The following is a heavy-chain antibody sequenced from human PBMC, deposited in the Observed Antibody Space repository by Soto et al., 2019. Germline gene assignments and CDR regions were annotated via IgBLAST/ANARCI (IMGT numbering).Heavy chain of an antibody. CDR2: ISGYNGNA. J-gene: IGHJ5*01. V-gene: IGHV1-18*01. Sequence: ASVKVSCKASGYTFSSHGIIWVRQAPGQGLEWMGWISGYNGNAKYAQRFQGRVTMTTDTSTSTVYMDLRSLGSDDSAVYYCAREGSYGWYDCWGQGTLVTVSS. CDR1: GYTFSSHG. D-gene: IGHD2-15*01. CDR3: AREGSYGWYDC.